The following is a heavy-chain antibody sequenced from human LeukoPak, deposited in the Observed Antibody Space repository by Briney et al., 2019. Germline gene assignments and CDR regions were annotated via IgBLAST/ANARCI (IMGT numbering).Heavy chain of an antibody. CDR2: IYYSGST. D-gene: IGHD6-19*01. Sequence: PSETLSLTCTVSGGSISSSSYYWGWIRQPPGKGLEWIGSIYYSGSTYYNPSLKSRVTISVDTSKNQFSLKLSSVTAADTAVYYCARAVAGTNGFGDFDYWGQGTLVTVSS. CDR1: GGSISSSSYY. CDR3: ARAVAGTNGFGDFDY. J-gene: IGHJ4*02. V-gene: IGHV4-39*07.